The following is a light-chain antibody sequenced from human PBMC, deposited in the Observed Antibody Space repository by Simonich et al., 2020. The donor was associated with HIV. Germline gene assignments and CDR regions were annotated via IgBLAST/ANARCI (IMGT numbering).Light chain of an antibody. V-gene: IGLV1-44*01. J-gene: IGLJ2*01. Sequence: SVLTQPPSASGTPGQRVTISCSGSSSNIGSDTVNWYQQLPGTAPKLLIYRNNQRPSGVPDRFSGSKAGTSASLAITGLQAEDEADYYCQSYDSSLSGSRVFGGGTKLTVL. CDR2: RNN. CDR1: SSNIGSDT. CDR3: QSYDSSLSGSRV.